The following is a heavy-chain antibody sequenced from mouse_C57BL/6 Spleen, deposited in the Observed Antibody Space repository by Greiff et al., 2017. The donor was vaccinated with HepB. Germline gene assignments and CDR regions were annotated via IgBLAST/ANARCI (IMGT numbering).Heavy chain of an antibody. V-gene: IGHV1-74*01. D-gene: IGHD1-1*01. Sequence: QVQLQQPGAELVKPGASVKVSCKASGYTFTSYWMHWVKQRPGQGLEWIGRIHLSDSDTNYNQKFKGKATLTVDKSSSTAYMQLSSLTSEDSAVYYCAIYGSSHYYAMDYWGQGTSVTVSS. CDR1: GYTFTSYW. CDR2: IHLSDSDT. J-gene: IGHJ4*01. CDR3: AIYGSSHYYAMDY.